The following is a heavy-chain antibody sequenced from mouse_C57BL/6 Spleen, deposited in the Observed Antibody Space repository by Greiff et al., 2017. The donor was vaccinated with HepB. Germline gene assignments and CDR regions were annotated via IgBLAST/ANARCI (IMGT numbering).Heavy chain of an antibody. J-gene: IGHJ4*01. V-gene: IGHV5-17*01. Sequence: EVQVVESGGGLVKPGGSLKLSCAASGFTFSDYGMHWVRQAPEKGLEWVAYISSGSSTIYYADTVKGRFTISRDNAKNTLFLQMTSLRSEDTAMYYCARGYYSNYGYAMDYWGQGTSVTVSS. CDR3: ARGYYSNYGYAMDY. CDR2: ISSGSSTI. CDR1: GFTFSDYG. D-gene: IGHD2-5*01.